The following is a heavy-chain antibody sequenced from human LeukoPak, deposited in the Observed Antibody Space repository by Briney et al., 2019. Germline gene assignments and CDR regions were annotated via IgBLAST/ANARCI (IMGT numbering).Heavy chain of an antibody. V-gene: IGHV3-30-3*01. CDR2: ISYDGSNK. D-gene: IGHD4-17*01. Sequence: PGGSLRLSCAASGFTFSSYAMHWVRQAPGKGLEWVAVISYDGSNKYYADSVKGRFTISRDNSKNTLYLQMNSLRAEDTAVYYCAIRTLTTTRSDAFDIWGQGTMVTVSS. CDR1: GFTFSSYA. CDR3: AIRTLTTTRSDAFDI. J-gene: IGHJ3*02.